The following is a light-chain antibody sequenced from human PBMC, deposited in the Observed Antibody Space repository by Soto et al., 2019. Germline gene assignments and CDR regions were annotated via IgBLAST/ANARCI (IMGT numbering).Light chain of an antibody. J-gene: IGLJ2*01. CDR3: SSYTSSSSRV. V-gene: IGLV2-14*01. CDR1: SSDVGGYNY. Sequence: QPASVSGSPGQSITISCTGTSSDVGGYNYVSWYQQHPGKAPKLMIYDVSNRPSGVSNRFSGSKSGNTASLTISGLQAEDEADYYCSSYTSSSSRVFGGGTKLTVL. CDR2: DVS.